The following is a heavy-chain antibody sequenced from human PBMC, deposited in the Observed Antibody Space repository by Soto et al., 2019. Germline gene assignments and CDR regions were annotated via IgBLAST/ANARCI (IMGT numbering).Heavy chain of an antibody. V-gene: IGHV4-34*01. CDR3: ARGRWGGAAN. J-gene: IGHJ4*02. Sequence: QVQLQQWGTKLSKPSETLSLTCAVYGGSFSGYYWSWIRQPPGKGLEWIGEIDHSGGTNYNPSLKSRVTRSVDTSNSQFSLKLSSVTAADTARYSCARGRWGGAANWGQGTLVIVSS. CDR2: IDHSGGT. CDR1: GGSFSGYY. D-gene: IGHD3-16*01.